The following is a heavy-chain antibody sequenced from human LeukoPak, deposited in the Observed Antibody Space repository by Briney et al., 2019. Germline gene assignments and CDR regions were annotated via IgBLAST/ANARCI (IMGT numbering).Heavy chain of an antibody. J-gene: IGHJ4*02. CDR2: ISSSSTMI. V-gene: IGHV3-48*04. CDR3: ARYLEGEYSFDY. Sequence: PGGSLRLSCAASGFIFSNYPIHWVRQTPEKGLEWISDISSSSTMIYYADSVKGRFTTSRDNAKNSLYLQMNRLRAEDTAVYYCARYLEGEYSFDYWGQGTLVTVSS. CDR1: GFIFSNYP.